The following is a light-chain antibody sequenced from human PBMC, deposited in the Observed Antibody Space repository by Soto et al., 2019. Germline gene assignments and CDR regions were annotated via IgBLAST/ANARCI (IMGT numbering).Light chain of an antibody. Sequence: QSVLTQPPSASGTPGQRVTISCSGSTSNIGSNYVYWYQQLPGTAPQLLIYRNNQWPSGVPDRFSGSKSATSASLAISGLRSEDEADYYCAAWDDSLSGVVFGGGTKLTVL. CDR3: AAWDDSLSGVV. V-gene: IGLV1-47*01. CDR1: TSNIGSNY. CDR2: RNN. J-gene: IGLJ2*01.